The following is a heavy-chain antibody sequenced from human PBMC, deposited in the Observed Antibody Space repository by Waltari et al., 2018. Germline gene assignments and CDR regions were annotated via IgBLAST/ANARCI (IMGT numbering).Heavy chain of an antibody. CDR2: IYYSGGT. J-gene: IGHJ6*02. CDR1: GGSISSYY. D-gene: IGHD3-3*01. Sequence: QVQLQESGPGLVKPSETLSLTCTVSGGSISSYYWSWIRPPPGKGLEWIGYIYYSGGTTYNPSLKSRVTISVDTSKNQFSLKLSSVTGADTAVYYCARAYYDVWTSGYYYYYYGMDVWGQGTTVTVSS. V-gene: IGHV4-59*01. CDR3: ARAYYDVWTSGYYYYYYGMDV.